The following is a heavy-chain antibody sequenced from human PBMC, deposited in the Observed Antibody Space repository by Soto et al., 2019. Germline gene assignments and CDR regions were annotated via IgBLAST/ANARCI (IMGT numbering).Heavy chain of an antibody. CDR2: ISSGSTI. CDR1: EFTFNDYY. CDR3: ARSSDFWSGYPHWYFDL. J-gene: IGHJ2*01. Sequence: GGSLRLSCAASEFTFNDYYMSWIRQAPGKGLEWVSYISSGSTIYYADSVKGRFTISRDNAKNSLYLQMNSLRAEDTAVYYCARSSDFWSGYPHWYFDLWGRGTLVTVSS. D-gene: IGHD3-3*01. V-gene: IGHV3-11*01.